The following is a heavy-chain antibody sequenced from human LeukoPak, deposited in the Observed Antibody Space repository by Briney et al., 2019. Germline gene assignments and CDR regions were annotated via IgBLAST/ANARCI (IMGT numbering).Heavy chain of an antibody. CDR2: VSPPGGGT. CDR3: ARDLAWGAFDY. D-gene: IGHD7-27*01. J-gene: IGHJ4*02. Sequence: PGGSLRLSCAASGFTFSNHGMNWLRQAPGKGLEWLSGVSPPGGGTYYADSVKGRFTISRDDSKNTLSLQMNSLRVEDTATYYRARDLAWGAFDYWGQGTLVTVSS. V-gene: IGHV3-23*01. CDR1: GFTFSNHG.